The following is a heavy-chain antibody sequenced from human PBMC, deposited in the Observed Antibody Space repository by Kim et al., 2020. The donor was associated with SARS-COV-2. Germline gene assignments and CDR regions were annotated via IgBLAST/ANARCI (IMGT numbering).Heavy chain of an antibody. D-gene: IGHD5-12*01. Sequence: GGSLRLSCAASGFTVSSNYMSWVRQAPGKGLEWVSVIYSGGSTYYADSVKGRFTISRDNSKNTLYLQMNSLRAEDTAVYYCARGKVRVATIFDYWGQGTLVTVSS. CDR2: IYSGGST. CDR1: GFTVSSNY. J-gene: IGHJ4*02. V-gene: IGHV3-53*01. CDR3: ARGKVRVATIFDY.